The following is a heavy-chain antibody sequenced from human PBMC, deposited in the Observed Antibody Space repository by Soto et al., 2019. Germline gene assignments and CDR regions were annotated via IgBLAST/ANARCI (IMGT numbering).Heavy chain of an antibody. D-gene: IGHD3-22*01. CDR2: INAGNGNT. CDR3: ARANSYYDSSGYYDAFDI. CDR1: GYTFTSYA. V-gene: IGHV1-3*01. Sequence: VASVKVSCKASGYTFTSYATHWVRQAPGQRLEWMGWINAGNGNTKYSQKFQGRVTITRDTSASTAYMELSSLRSEDTAVYYCARANSYYDSSGYYDAFDIWGQGTMVTVSS. J-gene: IGHJ3*02.